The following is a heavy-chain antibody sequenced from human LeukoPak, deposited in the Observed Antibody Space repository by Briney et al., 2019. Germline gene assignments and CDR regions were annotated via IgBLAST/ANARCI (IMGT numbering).Heavy chain of an antibody. J-gene: IGHJ3*02. CDR2: IRSKAYGGTT. D-gene: IGHD3-16*01. CDR3: TRDPTLIEDAFDI. V-gene: IGHV3-49*04. Sequence: GGSLRLSCTASGFTFGDYAMSWVRQAPGKGLEWVGFIRSKAYGGTTEYAASVKGRFTISRDDSKSIAYLQMNSLKTEDTAVYYCTRDPTLIEDAFDIWGQGTMVTVSS. CDR1: GFTFGDYA.